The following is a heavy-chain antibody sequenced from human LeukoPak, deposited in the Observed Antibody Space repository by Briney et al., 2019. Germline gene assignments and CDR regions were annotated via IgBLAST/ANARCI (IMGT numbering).Heavy chain of an antibody. Sequence: SETLSLTCAVSGYSISSGYYWGWIRQPPGKGLEWIGSIYHSGSTYYNPSLKSRVTISVDTSKNQFSLKLSSVTAADTAVYYCARKSAIHPGSFDYWGQGTLVTVSS. J-gene: IGHJ4*02. CDR2: IYHSGST. D-gene: IGHD1-14*01. V-gene: IGHV4-38-2*01. CDR3: ARKSAIHPGSFDY. CDR1: GYSISSGYY.